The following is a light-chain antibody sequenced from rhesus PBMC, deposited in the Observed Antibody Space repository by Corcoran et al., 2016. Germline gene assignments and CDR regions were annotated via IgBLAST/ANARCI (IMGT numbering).Light chain of an antibody. CDR2: YAN. J-gene: IGKJ2*01. CDR1: QGISSY. Sequence: DIQMSQSPSSLSASVGDRVTITCRASQGISSYLNWYQQKPGKAPKLLIYYANSLASGVPSRFSGSGSGTDFTLTISSLQPEDCATYYCQQGNSNPYSFGQGTKVEIK. V-gene: IGKV1-32*02. CDR3: QQGNSNPYS.